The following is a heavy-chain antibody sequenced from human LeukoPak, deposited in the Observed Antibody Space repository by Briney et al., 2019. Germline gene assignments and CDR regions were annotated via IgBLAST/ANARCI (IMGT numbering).Heavy chain of an antibody. CDR3: ARADERGYCSGGSCHYFDY. CDR2: INHSGST. V-gene: IGHV4-34*01. Sequence: SETLSLTCAVYGGSFSGYYWSWIRQPPGKGLEWIGEINHSGSTNYNPSLKRRGTISVNTSKNQFSLKLSSVTAADTAVYYCARADERGYCSGGSCHYFDYWGQGTLVTVSS. CDR1: GGSFSGYY. D-gene: IGHD2-15*01. J-gene: IGHJ4*02.